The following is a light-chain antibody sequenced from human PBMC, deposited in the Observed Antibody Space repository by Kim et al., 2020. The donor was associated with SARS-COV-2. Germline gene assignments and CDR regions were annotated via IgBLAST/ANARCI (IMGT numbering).Light chain of an antibody. CDR3: NSRDSSGNHPV. CDR1: SLRSYY. CDR2: GKN. V-gene: IGLV3-19*01. Sequence: SSELTQDPAVSVALGQTVRITCQGDSLRSYYASWYQQKPGQAPVLVIYGKNNRPSGIPDRFSGSSSGNTASLTITGPQAEDEADYYCNSRDSSGNHPVFG. J-gene: IGLJ3*02.